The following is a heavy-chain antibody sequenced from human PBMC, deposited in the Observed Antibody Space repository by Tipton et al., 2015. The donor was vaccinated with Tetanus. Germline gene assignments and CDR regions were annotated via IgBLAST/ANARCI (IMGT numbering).Heavy chain of an antibody. J-gene: IGHJ4*02. V-gene: IGHV4-34*01. CDR3: ARGLPREPFYFDY. CDR2: ISPSGNT. CDR1: GGSFSNYF. Sequence: TLSLTCAVYGGSFSNYFWRWIRQPPGKGLEWIGEISPSGNTNYNPSLKSRVTISADTSRNQFSLTLSSVTAADTAVYYCARGLPREPFYFDYWGQGKQVSVSS. D-gene: IGHD1-26*01.